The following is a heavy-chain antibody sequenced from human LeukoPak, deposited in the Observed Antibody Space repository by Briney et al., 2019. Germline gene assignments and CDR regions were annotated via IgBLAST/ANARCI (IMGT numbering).Heavy chain of an antibody. J-gene: IGHJ6*02. CDR2: ISYDGSNK. CDR3: AKDIVGAPYYYYGMDV. Sequence: GGSLRLSCAASGFTFSSYGMHWVRQAPGKGLEWVAVISYDGSNKYYADSVKGRFTISRDNSKNTLYLQMNSLRAGDTAVYYCAKDIVGAPYYYYGMDVWGQGTTVTVSS. V-gene: IGHV3-30*18. CDR1: GFTFSSYG. D-gene: IGHD1-26*01.